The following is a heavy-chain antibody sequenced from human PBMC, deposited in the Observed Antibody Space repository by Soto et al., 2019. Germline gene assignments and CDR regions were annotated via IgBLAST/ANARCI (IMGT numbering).Heavy chain of an antibody. Sequence: QVQLQQWGAGLLKPSETLSLTCAVYGGSFSGYYWSWIRQPPGKGLEWIGEINYSGSTNYNPSLESRVTISVDTSKNHFSLKVSSVTAADTAAYYCARGIDYDLNWGQGTLVTVSP. CDR2: INYSGST. CDR3: ARGIDYDLN. V-gene: IGHV4-34*01. CDR1: GGSFSGYY. D-gene: IGHD4-17*01. J-gene: IGHJ4*02.